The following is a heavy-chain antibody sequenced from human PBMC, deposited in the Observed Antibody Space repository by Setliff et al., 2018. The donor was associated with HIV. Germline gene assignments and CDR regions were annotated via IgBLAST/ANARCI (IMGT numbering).Heavy chain of an antibody. CDR2: AYYDGST. Sequence: SETLSLTCTVSGGFLNGYFWTWIRQPPGKKLEWIGRAYYDGSTHYNPSLNSRAIISVDTSKNQFSLRLSSVTAADTAVYYCARGTKFVWGRWFDPWGQGTLVTVSS. CDR1: GGFLNGYF. CDR3: ARGTKFVWGRWFDP. V-gene: IGHV4-59*12. D-gene: IGHD3-16*01. J-gene: IGHJ5*02.